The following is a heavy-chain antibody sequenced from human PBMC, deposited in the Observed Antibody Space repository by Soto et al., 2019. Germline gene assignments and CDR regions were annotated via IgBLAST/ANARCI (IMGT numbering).Heavy chain of an antibody. CDR1: GFTFSSYG. Sequence: GGSLRLSCAASGFTFSSYGMHWVRQAPGKGLEWVAVISYAGIDRYYADSVRGRFTLPRDNSKNTLYLQMNSLRPEDTAVYFCARTRASSDYYFYYGMDVWGQGTTVTVSS. CDR3: ARTRASSDYYFYYGMDV. CDR2: ISYAGIDR. V-gene: IGHV3-30*03. J-gene: IGHJ6*02.